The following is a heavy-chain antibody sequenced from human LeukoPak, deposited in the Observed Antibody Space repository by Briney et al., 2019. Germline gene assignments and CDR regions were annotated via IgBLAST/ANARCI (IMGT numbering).Heavy chain of an antibody. D-gene: IGHD4-11*01. J-gene: IGHJ4*02. CDR3: ARDNYGYFDY. CDR1: GGSFSGYY. Sequence: PSETLSLTCAVYGGSFSGYYWSWIRQPPGKGLEWIGEINHSGSTNYNPSLESRVTISVDTSKNQFSLKLSSVTAADTAVYYCARDNYGYFDYWGQGTLVTVSS. CDR2: INHSGST. V-gene: IGHV4-34*01.